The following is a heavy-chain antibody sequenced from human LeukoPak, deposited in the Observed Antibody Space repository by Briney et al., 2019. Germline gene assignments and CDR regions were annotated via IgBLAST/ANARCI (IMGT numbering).Heavy chain of an antibody. V-gene: IGHV4-59*01. CDR2: IYYSGST. CDR3: ARGLLGGWFDP. D-gene: IGHD7-27*01. J-gene: IGHJ5*02. Sequence: SETLSLTCTVSGGSISSYYWSWIRQPPGKGLEWIGYIYYSGSTNYNPSLKSRVTISVDTSKNQFSLKLSSVTAADTAVYYCARGLLGGWFDPWGQGTLVTVSS. CDR1: GGSISSYY.